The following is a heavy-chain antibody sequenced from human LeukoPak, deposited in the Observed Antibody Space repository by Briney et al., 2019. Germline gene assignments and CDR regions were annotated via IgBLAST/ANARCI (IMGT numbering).Heavy chain of an antibody. CDR1: GFSFNSYA. V-gene: IGHV3-23*01. CDR3: AKGGYDYVEVAYFDF. D-gene: IGHD5-12*01. J-gene: IGHJ4*02. Sequence: GGSLRLSCAASGFSFNSYAMNWVRQAPGKGLEWVSIIVASSGSTFYADSVKGRFTISRDNSKNTLYLQMNSLRVEDTAVYYCAKGGYDYVEVAYFDFWGQGPLVAVSS. CDR2: IVASSGST.